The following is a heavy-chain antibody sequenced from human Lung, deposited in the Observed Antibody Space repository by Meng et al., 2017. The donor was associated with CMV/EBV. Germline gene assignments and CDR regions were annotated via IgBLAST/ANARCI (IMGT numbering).Heavy chain of an antibody. CDR2: IRYDGSNK. CDR1: GFTFSRNA. V-gene: IGHV3-30*02. CDR3: AKDRIAVVPKGGLIRPRVDYYYGMDV. J-gene: IGHJ6*02. Sequence: GESLKISCVASGFTFSRNAMHWVRQAPGKGLEWVAFIRYDGSNKYYADSVKGRFTISRDNSKNTVYVQMNSLRAEDTAVYYCAKDRIAVVPKGGLIRPRVDYYYGMDVWGQGTXVTVYS. D-gene: IGHD6-19*01.